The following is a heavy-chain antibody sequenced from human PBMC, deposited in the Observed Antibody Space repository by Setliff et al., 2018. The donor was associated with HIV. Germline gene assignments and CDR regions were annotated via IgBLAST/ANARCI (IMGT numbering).Heavy chain of an antibody. Sequence: SETLSLTCTVSGGSINSYYLNWIRQPPGKGLEWIGYIYYSGSTYYNPSLKSRVSISVDTSKNQFSLKLSSVTAADTAVYYCASGDNFWSGSYYWGQGTLVTVSS. V-gene: IGHV4-59*01. CDR3: ASGDNFWSGSYY. CDR1: GGSINSYY. CDR2: IYYSGST. J-gene: IGHJ4*02. D-gene: IGHD3-3*01.